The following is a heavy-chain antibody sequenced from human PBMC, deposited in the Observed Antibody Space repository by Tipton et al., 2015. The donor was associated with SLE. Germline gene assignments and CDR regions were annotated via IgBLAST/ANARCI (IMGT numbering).Heavy chain of an antibody. D-gene: IGHD5-12*01. CDR3: ARDKRVDDAFDI. Sequence: TLSLTCTVSGDSISSGSFYWHWIRQPAGKALEWIGHIYTSGTTNYNPSLKSRVTISLDTSRNQFSLKLTSVTAADTAVYYCARDKRVDDAFDIWRQGTMVTVSS. CDR2: IYTSGTT. J-gene: IGHJ3*02. V-gene: IGHV4-61*09. CDR1: GDSISSGSFY.